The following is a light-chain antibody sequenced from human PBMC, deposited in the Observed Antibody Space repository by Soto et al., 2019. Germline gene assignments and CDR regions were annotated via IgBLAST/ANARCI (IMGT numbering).Light chain of an antibody. CDR1: GSNIGGYNV. CDR3: WSYVGATTYV. CDR2: AGL. V-gene: IGLV2-23*01. Sequence: ALTQHASVSGSPGQSSTISCSGTGSNIGGYNVVTWYQQHLANAPNVIVYAGLQPPSPVSARFSGSTSVSTASLTISGLQAEDAAEYYCWSYVGATTYVFGRGTKVTVL. J-gene: IGLJ1*01.